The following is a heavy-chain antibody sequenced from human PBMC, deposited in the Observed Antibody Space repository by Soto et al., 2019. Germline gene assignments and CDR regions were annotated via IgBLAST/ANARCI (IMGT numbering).Heavy chain of an antibody. CDR1: GGSISSSSYY. CDR2: IYYSGST. V-gene: IGHV4-39*01. D-gene: IGHD1-1*01. J-gene: IGHJ6*03. CDR3: YLGLEPVDYYYYMDV. Sequence: SETLSLTCTVSGGSISSSSYYWGWIRQPPGKGLEWIGSIYYSGSTYYNPSLKSRVTISVDTSKNQFSLKLSSVTAADTAVYYGYLGLEPVDYYYYMDVWGKGTTVTVSS.